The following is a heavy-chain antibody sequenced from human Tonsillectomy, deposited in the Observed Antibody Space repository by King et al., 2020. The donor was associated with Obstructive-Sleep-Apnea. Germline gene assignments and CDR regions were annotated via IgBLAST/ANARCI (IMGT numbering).Heavy chain of an antibody. V-gene: IGHV3-15*01. CDR1: GFTFSNAW. Sequence: VQLVESGGGLVKPGGSLRLSCAASGFTFSNAWMSWVRQAPGKGLEWVGRIKSKTDGGTTDYAAPVKGRFTISRDDSKNTLYLQMNSLKTEDTAVYYCTTVPGAYWNYFDYWGQGTLVTVSS. D-gene: IGHD7-27*01. CDR2: IKSKTDGGTT. J-gene: IGHJ4*02. CDR3: TTVPGAYWNYFDY.